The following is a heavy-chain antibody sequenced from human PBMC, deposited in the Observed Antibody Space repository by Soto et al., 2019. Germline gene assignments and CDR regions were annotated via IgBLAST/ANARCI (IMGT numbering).Heavy chain of an antibody. J-gene: IGHJ6*02. CDR3: ARGPSLGVYYYYYGMDV. V-gene: IGHV4-34*01. CDR2: INHSGST. Sequence: SSETLSLTCAVYGGSFSGYYWSWIRQPPGKGLEWIGEINHSGSTNYNPSLKSRVTISVDTSKNQFSLKLSSVTAADTAVYYCARGPSLGVYYYYYGMDVWGQGTTVTVSS. D-gene: IGHD3-16*01. CDR1: GGSFSGYY.